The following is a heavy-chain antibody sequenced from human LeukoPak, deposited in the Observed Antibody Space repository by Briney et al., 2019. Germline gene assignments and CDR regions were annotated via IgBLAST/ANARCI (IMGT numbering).Heavy chain of an antibody. CDR2: IGTAGDT. V-gene: IGHV3-13*01. D-gene: IGHD1-26*01. J-gene: IGHJ4*02. Sequence: GSLRLSCAASGFTFSSYDMHWVRQATGKGLEWVSAIGTAGDTYYPGSVKGRFTISRENAKNSLYLQMNSLRAGDTAVYYCVKGNSGNYELDYWGQGTLVTVSS. CDR3: VKGNSGNYELDY. CDR1: GFTFSSYD.